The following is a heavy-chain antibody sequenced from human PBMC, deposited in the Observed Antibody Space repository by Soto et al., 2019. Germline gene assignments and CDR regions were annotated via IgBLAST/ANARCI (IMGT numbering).Heavy chain of an antibody. Sequence: QVQLVESGGGVVQPGRSLRLSCAASGFTFSSYGMHWVRQAPGKGLEWVALIWHDGGNKFYAESVKGRFTISRDNSKNTLYLQMTSLSAGDTAMYYCARDGDVNTGFGKDYWGQGTLVTVSS. CDR1: GFTFSSYG. V-gene: IGHV3-33*01. CDR2: IWHDGGNK. J-gene: IGHJ4*02. D-gene: IGHD3-16*01. CDR3: ARDGDVNTGFGKDY.